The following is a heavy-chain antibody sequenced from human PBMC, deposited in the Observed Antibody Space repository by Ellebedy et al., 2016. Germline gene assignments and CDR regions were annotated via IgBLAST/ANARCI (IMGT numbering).Heavy chain of an antibody. J-gene: IGHJ4*02. CDR2: IYHSGTT. D-gene: IGHD1-1*01. CDR3: ARAWRD. V-gene: IGHV4-59*12. CDR1: GGSISSYY. Sequence: SETLSLTCSVSGGSISSYYWTWIRQPPGKALEWIGFIYHSGTTYYSPSLKSRVSISVDRSKNQFSLKLSSVTAADTAVYYCARAWRDWGQGTLVTVSS.